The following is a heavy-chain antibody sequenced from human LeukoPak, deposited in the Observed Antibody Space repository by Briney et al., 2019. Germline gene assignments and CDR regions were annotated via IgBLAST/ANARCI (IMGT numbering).Heavy chain of an antibody. Sequence: GGSLRLSCAASAFTFSSHAMSWVRQTPGKRLEWVSGISADGANTPYADSVKGRFTISRDNSKNTLYLHMRSLRAEDAAMYFCVYYDSSGYYYGRLRYWGQGTPVTVSS. CDR2: ISADGANT. D-gene: IGHD3-22*01. J-gene: IGHJ4*02. CDR1: AFTFSSHA. V-gene: IGHV3-23*01. CDR3: VYYDSSGYYYGRLRY.